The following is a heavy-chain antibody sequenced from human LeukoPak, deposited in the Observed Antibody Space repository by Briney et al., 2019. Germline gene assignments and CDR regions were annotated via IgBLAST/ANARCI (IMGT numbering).Heavy chain of an antibody. CDR2: ITGGADST. V-gene: IGHV3-23*01. J-gene: IGHJ4*02. D-gene: IGHD3-22*01. CDR3: AKVPPYYDSPMF. Sequence: GGSLRLSCAGSGFTFNNYPISWVRQTPGKGLEWVSAITGGADSTYYADSVKGRFTISRDNPKNTLFLQMNSLRAEDTAVYYCAKVPPYYDSPMFWGQGILVTVSS. CDR1: GFTFNNYP.